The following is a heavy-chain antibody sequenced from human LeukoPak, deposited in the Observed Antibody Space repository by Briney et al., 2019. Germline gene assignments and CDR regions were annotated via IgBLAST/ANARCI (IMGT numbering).Heavy chain of an antibody. Sequence: PGGSLRLSCAASGFTFSSYAMNWVRQAPGKGLEWVSSISGSSIYYADSVKGRFTISRDNAKNSLYLQMNSLRVEDTAVYYCATTLSTSGDWGQGTLVTVSS. V-gene: IGHV3-21*01. D-gene: IGHD6-6*01. CDR1: GFTFSSYA. CDR3: ATTLSTSGD. J-gene: IGHJ4*02. CDR2: ISGSSI.